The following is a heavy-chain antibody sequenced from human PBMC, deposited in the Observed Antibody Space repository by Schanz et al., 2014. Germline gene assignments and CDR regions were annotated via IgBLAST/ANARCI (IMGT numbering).Heavy chain of an antibody. CDR2: IIPIHGIV. CDR3: ARDRRRYCSTASCLHDNWFDP. CDR1: GGTFSTYP. D-gene: IGHD2-2*01. J-gene: IGHJ5*02. Sequence: QVQLVQSGTEVKKPGSSMKVSCKASGGTFSTYPINWLRQAPGQGLEWMGRIIPIHGIVNYAQRFQDRVRITADKSTGTAYMELRSLRSDDTAVYYCARDRRRYCSTASCLHDNWFDPWGQGTLVIVSS. V-gene: IGHV1-69*04.